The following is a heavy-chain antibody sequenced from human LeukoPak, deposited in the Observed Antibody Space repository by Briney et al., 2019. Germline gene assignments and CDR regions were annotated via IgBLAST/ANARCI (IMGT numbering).Heavy chain of an antibody. Sequence: GGSLRLSCAASGFTFSNFAMTWVRQAPGKGLEWVSSLTSSRGHSYTADTVKGRFTISRDNSQNTLYLQMNNLRVEDTGVSYCSRDPNGDYVGAFDSWGQGTLVTVSS. CDR1: GFTFSNFA. J-gene: IGHJ5*01. CDR3: SRDPNGDYVGAFDS. D-gene: IGHD4-17*01. CDR2: LTSSRGHS. V-gene: IGHV3-23*01.